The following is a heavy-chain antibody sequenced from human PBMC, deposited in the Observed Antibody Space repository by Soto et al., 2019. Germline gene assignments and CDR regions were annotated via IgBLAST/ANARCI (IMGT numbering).Heavy chain of an antibody. D-gene: IGHD4-17*01. CDR2: IYSGGST. CDR1: GFTVSSNY. J-gene: IGHJ4*02. V-gene: IGHV3-53*04. CDR3: ARHYGDYRGNFEY. Sequence: GGSLRLSCGASGFTVSSNYMSWVRQAPGKGLEWVSVIYSGGSTYYADSVKGRFTISRHNSKNTLYLQMNSLRAEDTAVYYCARHYGDYRGNFEYWGQGTLVTVSS.